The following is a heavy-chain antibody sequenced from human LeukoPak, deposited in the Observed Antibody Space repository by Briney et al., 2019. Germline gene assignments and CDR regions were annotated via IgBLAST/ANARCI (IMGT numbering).Heavy chain of an antibody. V-gene: IGHV4-59*01. D-gene: IGHD5-12*01. CDR1: GGSISSYY. J-gene: IGHJ6*03. CDR2: IYYTGST. CDR3: ARVVYSGYDFRGAMDV. Sequence: SETLSLTCTISGGSISSYYWSWIRQPPGKGLEWIGYIYYTGSTNHNPSLRSRVTISVDTSKNQFSLKLSSVTAADTAVYYCARVVYSGYDFRGAMDVWGKGTTVSVSS.